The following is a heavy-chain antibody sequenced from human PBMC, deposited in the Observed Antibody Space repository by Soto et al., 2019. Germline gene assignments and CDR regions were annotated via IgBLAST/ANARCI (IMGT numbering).Heavy chain of an antibody. D-gene: IGHD2-21*02. CDR1: GGSINSRSYY. V-gene: IGHV4-39*02. CDR2: IYYSGST. Sequence: SETLSLTCTVSGGSINSRSYYWGWIRQSPGKGLEWIGSIYYSGSTYYNPSLKSRVAMSVDTSKDQFSLKLRSESAADTAVYYWATEPTSVVTQAYFDDWGQGSLATVSS. CDR3: ATEPTSVVTQAYFDD. J-gene: IGHJ4*02.